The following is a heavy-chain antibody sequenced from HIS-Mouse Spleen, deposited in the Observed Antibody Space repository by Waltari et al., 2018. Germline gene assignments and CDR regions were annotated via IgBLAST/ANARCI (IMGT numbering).Heavy chain of an antibody. V-gene: IGHV3-21*01. Sequence: EVQLVESGGGLVKPGGSLRLSCAASGFTCSRYIMNWVRQAPGKGLEWVSSISSSSSYIYYADSVKGRFTISRDNAKNSLYLQMNSLRAEDTAVYYCARVWSGDDYWGQGTLVTVSS. CDR2: ISSSSSYI. CDR3: ARVWSGDDY. CDR1: GFTCSRYI. J-gene: IGHJ4*02. D-gene: IGHD3-10*01.